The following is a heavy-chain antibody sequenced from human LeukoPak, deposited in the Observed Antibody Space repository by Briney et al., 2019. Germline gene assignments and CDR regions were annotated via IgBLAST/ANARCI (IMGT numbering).Heavy chain of an antibody. V-gene: IGHV3-23*01. Sequence: PGGSLRLSCAASGFTFSSNAMSWLRQAPGKGLEWVSAISSSGGSTYYADSVKGRFTISRDNSKNTLYLQMNSLRAEDTAVYYCAKQLERRFDPWGQGTLVTVSS. D-gene: IGHD1-1*01. CDR1: GFTFSSNA. CDR2: ISSSGGST. J-gene: IGHJ5*02. CDR3: AKQLERRFDP.